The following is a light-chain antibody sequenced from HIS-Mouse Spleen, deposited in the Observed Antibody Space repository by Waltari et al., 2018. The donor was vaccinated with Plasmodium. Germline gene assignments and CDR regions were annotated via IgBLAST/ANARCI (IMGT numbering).Light chain of an antibody. CDR1: QSVSSTY. V-gene: IGKV3-20*01. J-gene: IGKJ1*01. Sequence: EIVLTQSPGTLSLSPGESATLPCRASQSVSSTYLDWYQQKPGQAPRLLIYGASSRATGIPDRFSGSGSGTDFTLTISRLEPEDFAVYYCQQYGSSPRTFGQGTKVEIK. CDR3: QQYGSSPRT. CDR2: GAS.